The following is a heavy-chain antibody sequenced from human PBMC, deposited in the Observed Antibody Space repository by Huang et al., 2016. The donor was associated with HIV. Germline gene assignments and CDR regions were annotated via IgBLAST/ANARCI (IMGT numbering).Heavy chain of an antibody. CDR3: ARQLYDSTGYLLGARLLD. V-gene: IGHV1-69*12. D-gene: IGHD3-22*01. CDR1: GGTFSNYG. CDR2: MSPVLGTT. Sequence: QVQLVQSGAEVKKPGSTVKVSCKASGGTFSNYGISWVRQAPGQGLEGMGGMSPVLGTTTYAQKFQGRVTVTADESTSTAYMELNSLRSEDTAVYYCARQLYDSTGYLLGARLLDWGQGTLVTVSS. J-gene: IGHJ4*02.